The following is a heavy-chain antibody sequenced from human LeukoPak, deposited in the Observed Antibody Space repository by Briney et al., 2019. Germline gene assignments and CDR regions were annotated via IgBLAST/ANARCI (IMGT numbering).Heavy chain of an antibody. CDR2: IYYTGST. D-gene: IGHD5-12*01. J-gene: IGHJ4*01. V-gene: IGHV4-59*08. Sequence: PSETLSLTCTVSGDSIRSYYWNWIRRPPGKGLEWIGYIYYTGSTSYNPSLKSRVTISLDTSKSQFSLRLTSVTAADTAVYYCVSHGSSGHDPLTWGQGTLVTVSS. CDR3: VSHGSSGHDPLT. CDR1: GDSIRSYY.